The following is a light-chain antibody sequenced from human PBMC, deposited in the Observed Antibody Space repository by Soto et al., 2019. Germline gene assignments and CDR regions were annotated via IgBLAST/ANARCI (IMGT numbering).Light chain of an antibody. CDR1: QGIYNW. CDR2: AVS. Sequence: DIQMTQSPSSVSASVGDRVTITCRASQGIYNWLAWYQQKPGKAPKLLISAVSNLQSGVPSMFSGSGYGTDFTLTISSLQPEDFATYYCQQANTFPLTLGPGTKVDIK. CDR3: QQANTFPLT. V-gene: IGKV1D-12*01. J-gene: IGKJ3*01.